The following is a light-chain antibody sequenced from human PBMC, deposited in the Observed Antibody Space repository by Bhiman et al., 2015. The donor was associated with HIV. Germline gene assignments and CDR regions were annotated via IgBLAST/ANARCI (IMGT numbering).Light chain of an antibody. Sequence: SYALTQPPSVSVSPGQTASITCSGHKLGDKYASWYQQRPGQSPVLVIYEDTKRPSGIPERFSGSNSGNTATLTVSGIQAMDEADYYCQAWDSSTVVFGGGTKLTVL. J-gene: IGLJ2*01. CDR3: QAWDSSTVV. CDR1: KLGDKY. V-gene: IGLV3-1*01. CDR2: EDT.